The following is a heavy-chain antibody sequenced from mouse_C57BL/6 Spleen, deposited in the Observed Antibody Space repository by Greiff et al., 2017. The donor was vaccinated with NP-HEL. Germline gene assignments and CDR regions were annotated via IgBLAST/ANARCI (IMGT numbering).Heavy chain of an antibody. CDR3: ARGDYYGSSSFDY. CDR1: GYTFTSYW. CDR2: IYPGSGST. D-gene: IGHD1-1*01. J-gene: IGHJ2*01. V-gene: IGHV1-55*01. Sequence: QVQLQQPGAELVKPGASVKMSCKASGYTFTSYWITWVKQRPGQGLEWIGDIYPGSGSTKYNEKFKSKATLTVDTSSSTAYMQLSSLTSEDSAVYYCARGDYYGSSSFDYWGQGTTLTVSS.